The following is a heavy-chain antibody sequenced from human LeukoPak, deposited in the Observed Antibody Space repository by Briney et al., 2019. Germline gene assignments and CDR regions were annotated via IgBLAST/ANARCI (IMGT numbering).Heavy chain of an antibody. CDR3: ARGGSGSYYNSGLDY. CDR1: GGSFSGYY. CDR2: IYTSGST. Sequence: SETLSLTCAVYGGSFSGYYWSWIRQPAGKGLEWIGRIYTSGSTNYNPSLKSRVTMSVDTSKNQFSLKLSSVTAADTAVYYCARGGSGSYYNSGLDYWGQGTLVTVSS. V-gene: IGHV4-59*10. D-gene: IGHD3-10*01. J-gene: IGHJ4*02.